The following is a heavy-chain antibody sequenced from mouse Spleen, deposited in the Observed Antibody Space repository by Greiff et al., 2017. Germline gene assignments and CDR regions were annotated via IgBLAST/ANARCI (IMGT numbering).Heavy chain of an antibody. Sequence: EVQLQESGPGLVKPSQSLSLTCSVTGYSITSGYYWNWIRQFPGNKLEWMGYISYDGSNNYNPSLKNRISITRDTSKNQFFLKLNSVTTEDTATYYCARVEYGNNGGAMDYWGQGTSVTVSS. CDR3: ARVEYGNNGGAMDY. D-gene: IGHD2-10*02. CDR1: GYSITSGYY. CDR2: ISYDGSN. J-gene: IGHJ4*01. V-gene: IGHV3-6*01.